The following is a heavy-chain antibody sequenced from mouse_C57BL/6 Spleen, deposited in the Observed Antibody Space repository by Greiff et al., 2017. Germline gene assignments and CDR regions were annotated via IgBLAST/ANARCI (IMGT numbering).Heavy chain of an antibody. CDR3: ARRGGYDGSRGSMDY. Sequence: VQLQQSGPELVKPGASVKISCKASGYTFTDYNMDWVKQSPGQSLEWIGDINPNNGGTIYNQKFKGKATLTVDKSSSTAYMELRSLTSEDTAVYYCARRGGYDGSRGSMDYWGQGTSVTVSS. CDR1: GYTFTDYN. CDR2: INPNNGGT. D-gene: IGHD1-1*01. V-gene: IGHV1-18*01. J-gene: IGHJ4*01.